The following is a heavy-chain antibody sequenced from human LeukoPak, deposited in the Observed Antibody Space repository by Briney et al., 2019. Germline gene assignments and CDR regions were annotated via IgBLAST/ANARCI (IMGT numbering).Heavy chain of an antibody. CDR1: GFTFSSYG. Sequence: PGGSLRLSCAASGFTFSSYGMHWVRHAPGKGLEWVAVIWYDGSNKYYADPVKGRFSISRDNSKNTLYLQMNSLRPEDTAVYYCARDPFRRFGGPEYYFDYWGQGALVGVSS. CDR3: ARDPFRRFGGPEYYFDY. V-gene: IGHV3-33*01. J-gene: IGHJ4*02. CDR2: IWYDGSNK. D-gene: IGHD3-16*01.